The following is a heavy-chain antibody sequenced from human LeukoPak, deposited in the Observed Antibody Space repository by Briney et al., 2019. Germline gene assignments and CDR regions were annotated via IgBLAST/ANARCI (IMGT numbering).Heavy chain of an antibody. J-gene: IGHJ4*02. CDR1: GFTFSSYW. CDR2: IKQDGSEK. D-gene: IGHD3-3*01. CDR3: ARHPTGITIFGVVIPYFDY. Sequence: GGSLRLSCAASGFTFSSYWMSWVRQAPGKGLEWVPNIKQDGSEKYYVDSVKGRFTISRDNAKNSLYLQMNSLRAEDTAVYYCARHPTGITIFGVVIPYFDYWGQGTLVTVSS. V-gene: IGHV3-7*01.